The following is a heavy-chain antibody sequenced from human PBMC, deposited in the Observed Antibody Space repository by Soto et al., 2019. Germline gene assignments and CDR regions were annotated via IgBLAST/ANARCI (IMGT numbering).Heavy chain of an antibody. J-gene: IGHJ3*02. Sequence: QVQLVESGGGVVQPGKSLRLSCAASGFAFSDYGMHWVRQTPGKGLEWVALISYDGIYEYYADSVKGRFTLSRDNSKNTLYLQMNSLSTGDTAIYYCANDGAGIAVTGHEIFEIWGQGTMVTVSS. CDR3: ANDGAGIAVTGHEIFEI. D-gene: IGHD6-19*01. CDR1: GFAFSDYG. CDR2: ISYDGIYE. V-gene: IGHV3-30*18.